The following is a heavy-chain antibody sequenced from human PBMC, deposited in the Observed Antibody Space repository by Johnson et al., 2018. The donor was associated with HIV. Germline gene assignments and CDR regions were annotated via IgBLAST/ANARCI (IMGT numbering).Heavy chain of an antibody. CDR3: AKAQTGTTGAFDI. CDR2: IRWNSGSI. V-gene: IGHV3-9*01. Sequence: VQLVESGGGLVQPGRSLRLSCAASGFTFDDYAMHWVRQAPGKGLEWVSGIRWNSGSIGYADSVKGRFTISRDNAKNSLYLQMNSLRAEDTALYYCAKAQTGTTGAFDIWGQGTMVTVSS. J-gene: IGHJ3*02. CDR1: GFTFDDYA. D-gene: IGHD1-7*01.